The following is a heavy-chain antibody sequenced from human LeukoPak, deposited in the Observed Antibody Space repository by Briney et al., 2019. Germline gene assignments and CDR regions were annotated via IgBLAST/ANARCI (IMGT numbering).Heavy chain of an antibody. CDR3: ARVLGEWLENWFDP. CDR2: IIPILGIA. CDR1: GGTFSSYT. D-gene: IGHD3-16*01. Sequence: GASVKVSCKASGGTFSSYTISWVRQAPGQGLEWMGRIIPILGIANYAQKFQGRVTITADESTSTAYMELSSLRSEDTAVYYCARVLGEWLENWFDPWGQGTLVTVSS. J-gene: IGHJ5*02. V-gene: IGHV1-69*02.